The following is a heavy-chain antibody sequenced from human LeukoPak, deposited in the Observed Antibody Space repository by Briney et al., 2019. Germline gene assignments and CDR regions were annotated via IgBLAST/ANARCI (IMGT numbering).Heavy chain of an antibody. J-gene: IGHJ4*02. V-gene: IGHV3-48*04. D-gene: IGHD1-26*01. CDR2: ISSSGSTI. CDR1: GFTFSSYS. CDR3: ASLDRGSYYSFDY. Sequence: GGSLRLSCAASGFTFSSYSMNWVRQAPGKGLEWVSSISSSGSTIYYADSVKGRFTISRDNAKNSLYLQMNSLRAEDTAVYYCASLDRGSYYSFDYWGQGTLVTVSS.